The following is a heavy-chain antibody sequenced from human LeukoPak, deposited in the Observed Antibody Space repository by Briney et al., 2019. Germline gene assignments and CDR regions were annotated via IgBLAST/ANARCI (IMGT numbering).Heavy chain of an antibody. CDR1: GGSISSDH. CDR2: IYYSGGT. D-gene: IGHD4-23*01. CDR3: ARVSNDYGGNGAFDI. Sequence: PSETLSLTCTVSGGSISSDHWIWIRQPPGKGLEWIGYIYYSGGTNYNPSLKSRVALSVDTSKNQFSLKLNSVTAADTGVYYCARVSNDYGGNGAFDIWGQGTMVTVSS. J-gene: IGHJ3*02. V-gene: IGHV4-59*01.